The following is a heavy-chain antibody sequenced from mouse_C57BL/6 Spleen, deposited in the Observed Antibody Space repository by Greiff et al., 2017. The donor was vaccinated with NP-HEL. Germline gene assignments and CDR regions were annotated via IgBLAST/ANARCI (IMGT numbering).Heavy chain of an antibody. CDR1: GYAFSSYW. V-gene: IGHV1-80*01. CDR3: ARSGNDYDDGAWFAY. D-gene: IGHD2-4*01. J-gene: IGHJ3*01. Sequence: VQLQQSGAELVKPGASVKISCKASGYAFSSYWMNWVKQRPGKGLEWIGQIYPGDGDTNYNGKFKGKATLTADKSSSTAYMQLSSLTSEDSAVYFCARSGNDYDDGAWFAYWGQGTLVTVSA. CDR2: IYPGDGDT.